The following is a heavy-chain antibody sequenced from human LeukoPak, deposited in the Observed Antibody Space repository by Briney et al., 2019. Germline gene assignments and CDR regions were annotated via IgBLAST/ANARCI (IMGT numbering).Heavy chain of an antibody. V-gene: IGHV4-34*01. CDR1: GGSFTSYY. Sequence: SETLSLTCAVYGGSFTSYYWSWLRQPPGEGLEWIGELNDSGGTTYNPSLKSRVIMSIDTSKNQFSLKLTSVTAADTAVYYCARGFSHWGQGTLVTVSS. J-gene: IGHJ4*02. CDR3: ARGFSH. CDR2: LNDSGGT.